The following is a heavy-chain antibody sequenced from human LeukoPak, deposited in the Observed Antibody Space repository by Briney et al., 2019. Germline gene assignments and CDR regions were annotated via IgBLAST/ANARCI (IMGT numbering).Heavy chain of an antibody. CDR1: GFTFSSYV. V-gene: IGHV3-21*01. J-gene: IGHJ6*03. CDR2: ISSSSSYI. D-gene: IGHD5-12*01. CDR3: ARDPLVASYMDV. Sequence: GGSLRLSCAASGFTFSSYVMTWVRQAPGKGLEWVSSISSSSSYIYYADSVKGRFTISRDNAKNSLYLQMNSLRAEDTAVYYCARDPLVASYMDVWGKGTTVTVSS.